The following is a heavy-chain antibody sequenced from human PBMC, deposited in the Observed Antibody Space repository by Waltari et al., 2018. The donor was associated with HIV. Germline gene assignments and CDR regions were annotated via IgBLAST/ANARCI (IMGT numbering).Heavy chain of an antibody. CDR2: ASHSGGT. CDR3: ARAGVVPALFDL. D-gene: IGHD3-3*01. V-gene: IGHV4-38-2*01. Sequence: QVQLQESGPGLVKPSETLSLTCVVSGYSMNTYNYWGWIRQPPGKGLEWIGSASHSGGTFHNASLKSRVTISVDRSKNQCSLKVKSVTAADTAVYYCARAGVVPALFDLWGRGTLVTVSS. CDR1: GYSMNTYNY. J-gene: IGHJ2*01.